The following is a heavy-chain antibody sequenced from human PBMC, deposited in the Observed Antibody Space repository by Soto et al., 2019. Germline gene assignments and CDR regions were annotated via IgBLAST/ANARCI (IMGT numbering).Heavy chain of an antibody. CDR1: GFTISTHG. V-gene: IGHV3-33*01. Sequence: ESGGGVVQPGTSLRLSCAASGFTISTHGMHWVRQAPGKGLEWVANIWYDGSNRFYGDSVKGRFTISKDNSKNTLYLQMSSLRAEDTAVYYCAAATTWNFHFHYWGQGTQVTVSS. CDR3: AAATTWNFHFHY. J-gene: IGHJ4*02. CDR2: IWYDGSNR. D-gene: IGHD1-7*01.